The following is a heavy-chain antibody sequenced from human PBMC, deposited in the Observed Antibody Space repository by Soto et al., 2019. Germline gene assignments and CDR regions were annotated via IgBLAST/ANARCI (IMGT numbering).Heavy chain of an antibody. J-gene: IGHJ4*02. CDR3: ARVGVGHYEFAY. Sequence: EVQLVEAGGALVQPGGSLRLSCAASGFTFSSYWMHWVRQAPGEGLVWVSRIKTDGSSTSYADSVKGRFTNSRDNAKNKMYLQMNSLRADDTAVYYCARVGVGHYEFAYWGQGTLVTVSS. CDR2: IKTDGSST. CDR1: GFTFSSYW. V-gene: IGHV3-74*01. D-gene: IGHD3-16*01.